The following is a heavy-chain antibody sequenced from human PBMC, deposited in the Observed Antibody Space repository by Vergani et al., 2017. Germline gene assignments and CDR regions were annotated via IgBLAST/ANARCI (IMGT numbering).Heavy chain of an antibody. J-gene: IGHJ4*02. CDR3: ARDNLYYDSSGPFDY. D-gene: IGHD3-22*01. CDR1: GFTFSSYG. Sequence: QVQLVESGGGVVQPGRSLRLSCAASGFTFSSYGMHWVRQAPGKGLEWVAVIWYDGSNKYYADSVKGRFTISRDNSKNTLYLQMNSLRAEDTAVYYCARDNLYYDSSGPFDYWGQGTLVTVSS. CDR2: IWYDGSNK. V-gene: IGHV3-33*01.